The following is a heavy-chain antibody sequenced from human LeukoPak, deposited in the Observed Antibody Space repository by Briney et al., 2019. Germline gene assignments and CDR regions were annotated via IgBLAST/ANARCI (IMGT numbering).Heavy chain of an antibody. Sequence: PGGSLRLSCAASGFTVSSNYMSWVRQAPGKGLEWVSVIYSGGNTYYADSVKGRFTISRDNSKNTLYLQMNSLRDEDTAVYYCAKERSGSLDAFDIWGQGTMVTVSS. D-gene: IGHD1-26*01. V-gene: IGHV3-53*01. CDR3: AKERSGSLDAFDI. J-gene: IGHJ3*02. CDR1: GFTVSSNY. CDR2: IYSGGNT.